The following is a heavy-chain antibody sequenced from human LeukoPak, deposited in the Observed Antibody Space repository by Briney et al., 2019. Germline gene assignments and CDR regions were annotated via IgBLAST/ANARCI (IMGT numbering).Heavy chain of an antibody. V-gene: IGHV3-23*01. J-gene: IGHJ4*02. CDR3: AKREYDSSAYPMYPIDY. Sequence: GGSLRLSYAVSGITFRDYAMTWVRQAPGKGLEWVSVISGSGGTTYYADSVEGRFVMSRDNSKNTLYLQMKSLRTDDSAVYYCAKREYDSSAYPMYPIDYWGQGTLVTVSA. CDR1: GITFRDYA. CDR2: ISGSGGTT. D-gene: IGHD3-22*01.